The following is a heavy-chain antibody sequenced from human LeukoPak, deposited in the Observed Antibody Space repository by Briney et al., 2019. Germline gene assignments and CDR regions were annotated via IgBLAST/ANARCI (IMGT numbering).Heavy chain of an antibody. V-gene: IGHV4-39*01. CDR3: ASKGSRHILTGFYYFDY. CDR1: SGSISSSSYY. CDR2: IYYSGST. J-gene: IGHJ4*02. Sequence: KRSETLSLTCSVSSGSISSSSYYWGWIRQPPGKGLEWFGSIYYSGSTYYNPSLKSRVTISVDTSKNQFSLKLSSVPAADTAVYYCASKGSRHILTGFYYFDYWGQGTLVTVSS. D-gene: IGHD3-9*01.